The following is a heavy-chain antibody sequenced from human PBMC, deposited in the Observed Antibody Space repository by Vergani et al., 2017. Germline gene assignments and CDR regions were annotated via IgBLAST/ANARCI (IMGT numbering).Heavy chain of an antibody. CDR2: ISYDGSNK. CDR1: GFTFSSYA. Sequence: QVQLVESGGGVVQPGRSLRLSCAASGFTFSSYAMHWVRQAPGKGLEWVAVISYDGSNKYYADSVKGRFTISRDNSNNTLYLQMNSLRAEYTAVYYCARCPRYQLLSVWFDPWGQGTLVTVSS. CDR3: ARCPRYQLLSVWFDP. D-gene: IGHD2-2*01. J-gene: IGHJ5*02. V-gene: IGHV3-30-3*01.